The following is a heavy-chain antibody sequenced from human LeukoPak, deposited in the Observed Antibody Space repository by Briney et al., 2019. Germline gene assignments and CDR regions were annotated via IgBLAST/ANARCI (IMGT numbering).Heavy chain of an antibody. Sequence: GGSLRFSCAAFGFTFSGYSMIWVRQAPGKGLEWVSSISSSSSYIDYADSVKGRFTISRDNAKNSLYLQMNSLRAEDTAVYYCATGIAAAGTVYWGQGTLVTVSS. D-gene: IGHD6-13*01. CDR3: ATGIAAAGTVY. J-gene: IGHJ4*02. CDR2: ISSSSSYI. CDR1: GFTFSGYS. V-gene: IGHV3-21*01.